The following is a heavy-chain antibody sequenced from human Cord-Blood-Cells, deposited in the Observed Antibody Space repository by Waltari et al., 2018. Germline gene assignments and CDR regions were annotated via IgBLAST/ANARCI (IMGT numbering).Heavy chain of an antibody. D-gene: IGHD1-20*01. CDR3: ATGNNWNYWYFDL. J-gene: IGHJ2*01. CDR1: GSTLTELS. V-gene: IGHV1-24*01. Sequence: QVQLVQSGAEGKKPGAAVKDSCKVSGSTLTELSMHWVRQAPGKGLEWMGGFDPEDGETIYAQKFQGRVTMTEDTSTDTAYMELSSLRSEDTAVYYCATGNNWNYWYFDLWGRGTLVTVSS. CDR2: FDPEDGET.